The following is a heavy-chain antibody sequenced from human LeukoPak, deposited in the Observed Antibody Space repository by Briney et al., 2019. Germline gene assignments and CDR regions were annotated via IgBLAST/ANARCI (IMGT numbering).Heavy chain of an antibody. CDR2: INTGNGNT. D-gene: IGHD6-19*01. J-gene: IGHJ4*02. V-gene: IGHV1-3*04. CDR3: VKGIAVAGIQFFDY. CDR1: GYTFTNYA. Sequence: EASVKVSCKASGYTFTNYAMNWVRQAPGQRLEWMGWINTGNGNTKYSQKFQGRVTITRDTSATTAYMELSSLRSEDTALYYCVKGIAVAGIQFFDYWGQGTLVIVSS.